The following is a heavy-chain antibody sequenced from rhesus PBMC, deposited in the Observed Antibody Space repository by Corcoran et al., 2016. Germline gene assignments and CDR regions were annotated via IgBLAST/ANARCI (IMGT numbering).Heavy chain of an antibody. D-gene: IGHD4-29*01. J-gene: IGHJ2*01. Sequence: QVQLQESGPAVVKPSETLSLTCAVSGGSISSSNWWSWIRQSPGKGLEWIGGIYGSGGNTEYNPSLKSRLTSSIDTSKNQFSLKLSSVTDADTAVYYCAREIGSSYKNWYFDLWGPGTPITISS. CDR2: IYGSGGNT. CDR1: GGSISSSNW. CDR3: AREIGSSYKNWYFDL. V-gene: IGHV4-93*01.